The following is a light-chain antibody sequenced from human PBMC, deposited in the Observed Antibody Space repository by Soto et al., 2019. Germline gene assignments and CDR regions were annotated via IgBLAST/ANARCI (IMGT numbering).Light chain of an antibody. CDR3: ISHGGSNSPYV. Sequence: QSALTQPPSASGSPGQSVTISCTGTSSDVGGYNYVSWYQQHPGKAPKLMIYEVSKRPSGVPDRFSGSKSGNTASLTVSGLQAEDEADYVCISHGGSNSPYVFGTGTKVTVL. J-gene: IGLJ1*01. CDR1: SSDVGGYNY. V-gene: IGLV2-8*01. CDR2: EVS.